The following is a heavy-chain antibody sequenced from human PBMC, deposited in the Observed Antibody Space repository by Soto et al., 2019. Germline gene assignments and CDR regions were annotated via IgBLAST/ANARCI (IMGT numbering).Heavy chain of an antibody. D-gene: IGHD1-1*01. V-gene: IGHV3-74*01. CDR1: GFTFSAYW. Sequence: GSLRLSCAVSGFTFSAYWMHWVRQVPGKGLTWVSRISDDGSTATYADSVKGRFIISRDNAKNSLYLEMNTLRADDSGLYYCARGPRVSSTGTGAHWGRGTLVTVSS. CDR3: ARGPRVSSTGTGAH. CDR2: ISDDGSTA. J-gene: IGHJ4*02.